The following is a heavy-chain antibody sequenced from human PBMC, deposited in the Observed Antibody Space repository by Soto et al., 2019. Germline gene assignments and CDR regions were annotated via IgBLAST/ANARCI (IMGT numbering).Heavy chain of an antibody. Sequence: EVQVLDSGGGLVQPGGSLRLSCAASGFTFNNYAMNWVRQAPGQGLEWVATISATGGSTYYADSVKGRFTISRDNSKNTLYLQMNGLRVEDTAVYYCAKDRLAGNFDYWGQGTQVIVSS. CDR3: AKDRLAGNFDY. CDR2: ISATGGST. J-gene: IGHJ4*02. V-gene: IGHV3-23*01. CDR1: GFTFNNYA.